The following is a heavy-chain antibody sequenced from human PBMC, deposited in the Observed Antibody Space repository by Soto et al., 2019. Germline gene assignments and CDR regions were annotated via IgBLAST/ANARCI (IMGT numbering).Heavy chain of an antibody. J-gene: IGHJ6*02. CDR3: AKTLLGYCSSTSCSYGMDV. D-gene: IGHD2-2*01. CDR2: ISYDGSNK. Sequence: PGGSLRLSCAASGFTFSSYGMHWVRQAPGKGLEWVAVISYDGSNKYYADSVKGRFTISRDNSGSTLYLQMNSLRAEDTAVYYCAKTLLGYCSSTSCSYGMDVWGQGTTVPVSS. V-gene: IGHV3-30*18. CDR1: GFTFSSYG.